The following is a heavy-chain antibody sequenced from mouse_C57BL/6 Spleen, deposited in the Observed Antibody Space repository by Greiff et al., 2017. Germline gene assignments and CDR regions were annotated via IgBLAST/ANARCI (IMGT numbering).Heavy chain of an antibody. V-gene: IGHV14-1*01. Sequence: EVQLQQSGAELVRPGASVKLSCTASGFNIKDYYMHWVKQRPEQGLEWIGRIDPEDGDTEYAPKFQGKATMTADTSSNTAYLHLSSLTSEDTAVYYGTSYYSPSYWYFDVWGTGTSVTVSS. J-gene: IGHJ1*03. CDR2: IDPEDGDT. CDR1: GFNIKDYY. D-gene: IGHD2-12*01. CDR3: TSYYSPSYWYFDV.